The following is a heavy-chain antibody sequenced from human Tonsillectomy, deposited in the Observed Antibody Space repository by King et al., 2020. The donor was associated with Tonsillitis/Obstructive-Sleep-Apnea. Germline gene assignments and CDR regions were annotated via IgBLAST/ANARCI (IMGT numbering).Heavy chain of an antibody. D-gene: IGHD3-22*01. J-gene: IGHJ4*02. Sequence: VQLVESGGGVVQPGRSLRLSCAASGFTFSSYAMYWVRQAPGKGLEWVAVISYDGSNTYYADSVKGRFTISRDNPKNTLYLQMDSLRAEDTAVYYCASQWDYDTSAILGYWGQGTLVTVSS. V-gene: IGHV3-30*04. CDR3: ASQWDYDTSAILGY. CDR2: ISYDGSNT. CDR1: GFTFSSYA.